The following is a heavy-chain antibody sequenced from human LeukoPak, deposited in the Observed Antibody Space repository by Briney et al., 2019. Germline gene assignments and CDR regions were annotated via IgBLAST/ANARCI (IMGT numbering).Heavy chain of an antibody. CDR1: GFTVITND. J-gene: IGHJ4*02. CDR3: ARGVEPLAANTLAY. CDR2: LYSDGNT. D-gene: IGHD1-14*01. Sequence: GGSLRLSCAASGFTVITNDMTWVRQAPGKGLEWVSVLYSDGNTKYADSVQGRITISRDNSKNTLYLEMNSLSPDDTAVFYCARGVEPLAANTLAYWGQGTLVTVSS. V-gene: IGHV3-53*01.